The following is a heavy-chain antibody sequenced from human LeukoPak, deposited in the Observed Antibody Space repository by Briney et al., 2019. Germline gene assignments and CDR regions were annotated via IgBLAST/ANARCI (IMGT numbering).Heavy chain of an antibody. Sequence: GASVKVSCKASGYTFTLYDIQWVRQAAGQGLEWMGWMNPHSGNTGYAQKFLGRITLTRNTSTSMAYMELTSLKSENTAVYYCARGRRDVFDIWGQGTTVTVS. CDR3: ARGRRDVFDI. CDR1: GYTFTLYD. V-gene: IGHV1-8*03. CDR2: MNPHSGNT. J-gene: IGHJ3*02.